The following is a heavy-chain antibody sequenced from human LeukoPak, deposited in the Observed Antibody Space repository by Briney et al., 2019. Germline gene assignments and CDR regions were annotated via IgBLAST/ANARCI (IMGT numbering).Heavy chain of an antibody. V-gene: IGHV3-53*01. CDR1: GFTVSSNY. J-gene: IGHJ6*02. Sequence: PGGSLRLSCAASGFTVSSNYMSWVRQAPGKGLEWVSVIYSGGSTYYADSVKGRFTISRDNAKNSLYLQMNSLRAEDTAVYYCARDVIVVVPAARHYYYYYGMDVWGQGTTVTVSS. CDR3: ARDVIVVVPAARHYYYYYGMDV. CDR2: IYSGGST. D-gene: IGHD2-2*01.